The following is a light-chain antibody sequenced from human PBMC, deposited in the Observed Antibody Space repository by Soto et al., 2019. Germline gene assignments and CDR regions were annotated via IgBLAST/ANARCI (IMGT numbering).Light chain of an antibody. CDR2: GAS. V-gene: IGKV3-20*01. CDR3: QHYNNWPPWT. J-gene: IGKJ1*01. Sequence: DIVLTQSPGTLSLSPGERATLSCRASQSVSNNYLAWYQQKPGQAPRLLIYGASNRATGIPDRFSSSGSGTDFTLTISRLEPEDFAVYYCQHYNNWPPWTFGQGTKVEIK. CDR1: QSVSNNY.